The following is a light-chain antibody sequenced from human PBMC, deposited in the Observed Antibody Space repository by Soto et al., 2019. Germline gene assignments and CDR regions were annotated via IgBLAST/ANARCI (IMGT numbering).Light chain of an antibody. CDR2: SAS. CDR3: QHYGSSLWT. V-gene: IGKV3-20*01. CDR1: QSVSSSY. J-gene: IGKJ1*01. Sequence: EIVLTQSPGTLSLSPGERATLSCRASQSVSSSYFAWYQQKPGQAPRLLIYSASSRATGIPDRFSGSGSGTDFTLTISRLEPEDFAVYYCQHYGSSLWTFGQGTKVEIK.